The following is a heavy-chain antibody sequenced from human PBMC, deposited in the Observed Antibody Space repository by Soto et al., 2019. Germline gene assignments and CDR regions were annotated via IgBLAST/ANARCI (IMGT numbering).Heavy chain of an antibody. Sequence: PGGSLRLSCAASGFSLSPYWMSWVRQAPGKGLEWVANINQNGSQKYFVDSVKGRFTISRDNAKNSVYLQMDSLRAEDTAVYYCARAVAAGDSYCRQGTLVTVSS. CDR3: ARAVAAGDSY. CDR1: GFSLSPYW. J-gene: IGHJ4*02. CDR2: INQNGSQK. D-gene: IGHD6-13*01. V-gene: IGHV3-7*01.